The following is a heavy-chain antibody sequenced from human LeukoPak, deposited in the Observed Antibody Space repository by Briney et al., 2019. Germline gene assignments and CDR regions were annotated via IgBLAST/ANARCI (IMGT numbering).Heavy chain of an antibody. J-gene: IGHJ5*02. D-gene: IGHD3-22*01. Sequence: PGGSLRLSCAASGFTFSSYSMNWVRQAPGKGLEWVSSISSSSSYIYYADSVKGRFTISRDNAKNSLYLQMNSLRAEDTAVYYCARTFLTYYYDSSGYYPWGQGTWSPSPQ. CDR2: ISSSSSYI. V-gene: IGHV3-21*01. CDR1: GFTFSSYS. CDR3: ARTFLTYYYDSSGYYP.